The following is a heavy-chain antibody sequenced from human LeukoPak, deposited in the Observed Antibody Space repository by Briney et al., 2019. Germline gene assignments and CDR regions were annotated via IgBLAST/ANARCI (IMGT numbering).Heavy chain of an antibody. CDR1: GYSISSGYY. J-gene: IGHJ4*02. CDR2: IYHSGST. D-gene: IGHD2-2*01. V-gene: IGHV4-38-2*01. Sequence: SETLSLTCAVSGYSISSGYYWGWIRQPPGKGLEWIGSIYHSGSTYYNPSLKSRVTIPVDTSKNQFSLKLSSVTAADTAVYYCARTPVTPAASDYWGQGTLVTVSS. CDR3: ARTPVTPAASDY.